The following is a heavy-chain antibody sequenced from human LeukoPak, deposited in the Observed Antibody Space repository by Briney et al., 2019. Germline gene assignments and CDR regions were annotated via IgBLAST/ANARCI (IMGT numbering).Heavy chain of an antibody. CDR3: ANTRLGRGYSYGYPPDY. CDR2: IIPIFGTA. V-gene: IGHV1-69*13. D-gene: IGHD5-18*01. Sequence: SVKVSFTASGGTFSSYAISWVRQAPGQGLEWMGGIIPIFGTANYAQKFQGRVTITADESTSTAYMELSSLRSEDTAVYYCANTRLGRGYSYGYPPDYWGQGTLVTVSS. CDR1: GGTFSSYA. J-gene: IGHJ4*02.